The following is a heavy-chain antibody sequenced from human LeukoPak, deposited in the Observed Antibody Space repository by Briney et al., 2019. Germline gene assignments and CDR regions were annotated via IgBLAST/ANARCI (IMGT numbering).Heavy chain of an antibody. D-gene: IGHD1-26*01. CDR3: ARGGLGGSYVDY. J-gene: IGHJ4*02. Sequence: PGGSLRLSCAASGFTFSSYSMNWVRQAPGKGLEWVSSISSSSSYIYYADSVKGRFTISRDNAKNSLYLQMNSLRAEDTAVYYCARGGLGGSYVDYWGQGTLVTVSS. CDR1: GFTFSSYS. V-gene: IGHV3-21*01. CDR2: ISSSSSYI.